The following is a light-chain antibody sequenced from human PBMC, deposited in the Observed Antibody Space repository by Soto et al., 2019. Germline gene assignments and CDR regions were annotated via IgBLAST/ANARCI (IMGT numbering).Light chain of an antibody. CDR2: LGS. Sequence: EIVMTQSPLSLPVTPGEPASISCRSSQSLLHSNGYYYLDWYLQKPVQSPQLLIYLGSNRASGVPDRFSGSGSGTDFTLKISRVEAEDGGVYYCMQALGTPVFGGGTKVEIK. CDR1: QSLLHSNGYYY. CDR3: MQALGTPV. J-gene: IGKJ4*01. V-gene: IGKV2-28*01.